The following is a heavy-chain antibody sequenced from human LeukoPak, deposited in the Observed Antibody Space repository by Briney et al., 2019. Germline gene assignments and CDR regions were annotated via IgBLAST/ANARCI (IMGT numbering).Heavy chain of an antibody. V-gene: IGHV3-23*01. CDR3: AKAGAADYYGSSGYLYYFDY. D-gene: IGHD3-22*01. CDR2: ISGSGGST. CDR1: GFTFSSYA. Sequence: GGSLRLSCVASGFTFSSYAMSWVRQAPGKGLEWVSAISGSGGSTYYADSVKGRFTISRDNSKNTLYLQMNSLRAEDTAVYYCAKAGAADYYGSSGYLYYFDYWGQGTLVTVSP. J-gene: IGHJ4*02.